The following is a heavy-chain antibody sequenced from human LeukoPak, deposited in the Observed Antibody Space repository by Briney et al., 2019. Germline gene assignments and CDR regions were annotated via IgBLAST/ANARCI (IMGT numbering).Heavy chain of an antibody. CDR2: VYYSGNT. CDR3: ARGRIQLWSPSHFDY. J-gene: IGHJ4*02. Sequence: SETLSLTCIVSGGAISSYYWSWTRQPPGKRLEWIGYVYYSGNTNYNPSLKSRVTISVDTSKNQFSLKLSSVTAADTAVYYCARGRIQLWSPSHFDYWGQGTLVTVSS. V-gene: IGHV4-59*12. D-gene: IGHD5-18*01. CDR1: GGAISSYY.